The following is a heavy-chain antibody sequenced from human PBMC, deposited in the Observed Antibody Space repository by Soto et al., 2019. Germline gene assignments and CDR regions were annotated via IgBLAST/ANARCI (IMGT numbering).Heavy chain of an antibody. J-gene: IGHJ3*02. V-gene: IGHV1-18*04. CDR1: GYSFTSYY. D-gene: IGHD2-2*01. Sequence: ASVTVSCKASGYSFTSYYIHWVRQATEQGLEWMGWISANNGNTNYAQKLQGRVTMTTDTSTSTAYMELRSLRSDDTAVYYCARDLTCSSTSCYVSEAFDIWGQGTMVTVSS. CDR3: ARDLTCSSTSCYVSEAFDI. CDR2: ISANNGNT.